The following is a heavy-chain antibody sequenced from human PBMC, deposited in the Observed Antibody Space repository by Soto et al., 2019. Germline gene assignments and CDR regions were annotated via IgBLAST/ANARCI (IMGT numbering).Heavy chain of an antibody. V-gene: IGHV3-23*01. D-gene: IGHD6-13*01. CDR3: ARGPYSSTWYGDS. J-gene: IGHJ4*02. CDR1: GFTFSRYA. Sequence: PGGSLRLSCAASGFTFSRYAMSWVRQAPGKGLEWVSAITASGDGTYYADSVKGRFTISRDNSKNTLFLQMNSLRAEDTALHFCARGPYSSTWYGDSWGPGTLVTVSS. CDR2: ITASGDGT.